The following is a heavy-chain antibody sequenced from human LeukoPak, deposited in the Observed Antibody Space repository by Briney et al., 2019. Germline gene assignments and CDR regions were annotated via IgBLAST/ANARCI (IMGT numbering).Heavy chain of an antibody. CDR3: ARGGYYGSGNDFRFDP. J-gene: IGHJ5*02. CDR2: INHSGST. CDR1: GGSFSVYY. Sequence: PSETLSLTCAVYGGSFSVYYWSWIRQPPGKGLEWSGEINHSGSTNYNPSLKSRVTISVETSKNQFSLKLQSVTAAATAVYYCARGGYYGSGNDFRFDPWGQGTLVTVSS. V-gene: IGHV4-34*01. D-gene: IGHD3-10*01.